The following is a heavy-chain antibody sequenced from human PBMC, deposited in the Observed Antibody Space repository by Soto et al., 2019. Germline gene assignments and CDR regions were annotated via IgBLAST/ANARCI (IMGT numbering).Heavy chain of an antibody. J-gene: IGHJ4*02. Sequence: SETLSLTCTVSGGSIRDYFWTWIRQPPGKGLEWIGYIYYSGRTNYNPSLKSRVSISVDTSKNQFSLKLSSVTAADTAVYYCARDPRKKWFGESYFDYWGQGTLVTVSS. CDR1: GGSIRDYF. V-gene: IGHV4-59*01. CDR3: ARDPRKKWFGESYFDY. CDR2: IYYSGRT. D-gene: IGHD3-10*01.